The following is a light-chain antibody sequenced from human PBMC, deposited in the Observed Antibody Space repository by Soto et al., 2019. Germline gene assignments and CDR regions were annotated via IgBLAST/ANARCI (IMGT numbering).Light chain of an antibody. CDR1: QSVSSSY. CDR2: GAS. CDR3: QQFGSSLYT. J-gene: IGKJ2*01. V-gene: IGKV3-20*01. Sequence: EIVLTQSPGTLSLSPGERVTLSCRASQSVSSSYLAWYQQKPGQAPRLLIYGASSRATGIPDRFSGSGSGTDFTLTISRLEPDDFAVYYCQQFGSSLYTFGQGTKLEIK.